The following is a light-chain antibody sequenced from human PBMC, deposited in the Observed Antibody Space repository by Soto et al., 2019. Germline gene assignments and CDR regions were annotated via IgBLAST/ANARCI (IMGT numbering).Light chain of an antibody. V-gene: IGKV1-27*01. CDR2: AAS. Sequence: DIQMTQSPTSLSASVGDRVTITCRASQGIRNFVAWYQQKPGKAPKLLIYAASTLQSGVPSRFSGSGSGTDFTITINSLQPEDVATYSGQKYSSVPVFGPGTKVEIK. CDR1: QGIRNF. CDR3: QKYSSVPV. J-gene: IGKJ3*01.